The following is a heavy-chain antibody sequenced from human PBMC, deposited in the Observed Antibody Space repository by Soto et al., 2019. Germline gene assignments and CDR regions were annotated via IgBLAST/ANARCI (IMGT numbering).Heavy chain of an antibody. CDR3: ARDLGTQSSFGYSGSYYGYFDY. CDR2: IIPIFGTA. Sequence: SVKLSCKDSGGTFSSYAISWVRQAPRQGLEWMGGIIPIFGTANYAQKFQGRVTITADESTSTAYMELSSLRSEDTAVYYCARDLGTQSSFGYSGSYYGYFDYWGQGTLVTASS. CDR1: GGTFSSYA. J-gene: IGHJ4*02. D-gene: IGHD1-26*01. V-gene: IGHV1-69*13.